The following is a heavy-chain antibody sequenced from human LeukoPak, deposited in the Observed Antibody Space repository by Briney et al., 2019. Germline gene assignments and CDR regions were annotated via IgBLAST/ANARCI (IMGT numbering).Heavy chain of an antibody. CDR3: ARASHYGNRYFDL. CDR2: IYTSGST. V-gene: IGHV4-4*07. CDR1: GGSISSHY. J-gene: IGHJ2*01. Sequence: SETLSLTCTVFGGSISSHYWSWIRQPAGKGLEWFGRIYTSGSTNYNPSLKGRATMSVDTSKNQFSLKLSSVTAADTAVYYCARASHYGNRYFDLWGRGTLVTVSS. D-gene: IGHD3-10*01.